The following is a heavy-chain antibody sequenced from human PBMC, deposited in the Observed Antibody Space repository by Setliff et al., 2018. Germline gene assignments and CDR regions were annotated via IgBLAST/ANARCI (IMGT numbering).Heavy chain of an antibody. CDR1: GYSFTTYW. J-gene: IGHJ3*02. CDR2: IYPADSDP. Sequence: GESLKISCKGSGYSFTTYWIGWVRQMPGKGLELMGIIYPADSDPRYSPSFQGQVTISVDKSIGTVYLHWSSLKAPDTAMYYCARSPLDDAFDIWGQGSMVTVSS. V-gene: IGHV5-51*01. CDR3: ARSPLDDAFDI.